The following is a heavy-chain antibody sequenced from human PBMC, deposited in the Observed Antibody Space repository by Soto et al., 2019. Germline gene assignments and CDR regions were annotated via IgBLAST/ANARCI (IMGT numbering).Heavy chain of an antibody. CDR3: AKDRKWGGMTTIHYFDS. D-gene: IGHD4-17*01. CDR2: ISANGDNV. CDR1: GFTVDDYA. J-gene: IGHJ4*02. V-gene: IGHV3-9*01. Sequence: HPGGSLRLSCVASGFTVDDYAMHWVRQAPGKGLEWVSGISANGDNVDYADSVKGRFTVSRDNAKNSLFLQMNSLRPEDTALYYCAKDRKWGGMTTIHYFDSWGQGTQVTVSS.